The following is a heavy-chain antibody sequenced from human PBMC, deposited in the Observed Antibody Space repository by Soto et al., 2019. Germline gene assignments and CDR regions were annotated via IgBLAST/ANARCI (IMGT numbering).Heavy chain of an antibody. V-gene: IGHV1-18*04. D-gene: IGHD6-6*01. CDR1: GYTFTSSG. CDR2: ITTYNGDT. J-gene: IGHJ3*02. Sequence: QVQLLQSGPEVKTPWASVKVSCESSGYTFTSSGISWVRQAPGQGLEWMVWITTYNGDTNYAQNLQGRVTITTDTSTSTAFMELRSLRSDDTAVYYCARDWRLGSARRLVYAFDIWGQGTMVTVSS. CDR3: ARDWRLGSARRLVYAFDI.